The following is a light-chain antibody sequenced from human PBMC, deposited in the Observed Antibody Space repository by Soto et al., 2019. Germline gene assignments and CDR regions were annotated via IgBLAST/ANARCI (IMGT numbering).Light chain of an antibody. J-gene: IGKJ1*01. CDR1: QSVSSN. Sequence: EIVMTQSPATLTVSPGERATLSCRASQSVSSNLAWYQQKPGQAPRLLIYGASTRATGIPARFSGSGSGTEFTLTISSLQSQDFPVYYCQQYNNWPPTWTFGQGTKVDTK. CDR3: QQYNNWPPTWT. CDR2: GAS. V-gene: IGKV3-15*01.